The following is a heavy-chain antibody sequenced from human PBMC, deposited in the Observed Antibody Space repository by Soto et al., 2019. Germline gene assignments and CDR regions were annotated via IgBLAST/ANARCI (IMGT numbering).Heavy chain of an antibody. Sequence: QVQLVQSGAEVKKPGASVKVSCKASGYTFTSYDINWVRQATGQGLEWMGWMNPNSGNTGYAQKFPGKSTQNKDTPKSKAYKELGSLRTEDTARDFFAREVGGKMLGHWGQGTLVTVSS. CDR1: GYTFTSYD. CDR3: AREVGGKMLGH. CDR2: MNPNSGNT. V-gene: IGHV1-8*01. J-gene: IGHJ4*02. D-gene: IGHD3-16*01.